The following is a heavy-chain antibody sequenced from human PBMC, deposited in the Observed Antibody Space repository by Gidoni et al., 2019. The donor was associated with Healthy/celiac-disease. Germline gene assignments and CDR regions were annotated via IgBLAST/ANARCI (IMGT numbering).Heavy chain of an antibody. CDR3: ARLEGSSWYIPPLVAFDI. D-gene: IGHD6-13*01. V-gene: IGHV5-51*01. CDR1: GHSVTSYW. Sequence: DVPLGQSGAEEKKPGESLNISCKGAGHSVTSYWIGGVRQMPGKGLGWLGIIYPGDSDTRYSPSFQGQVTISADKSISTAYLQLSRLKASATVMYYCARLEGSSWYIPPLVAFDIWGQGTMVTVSS. CDR2: IYPGDSDT. J-gene: IGHJ3*02.